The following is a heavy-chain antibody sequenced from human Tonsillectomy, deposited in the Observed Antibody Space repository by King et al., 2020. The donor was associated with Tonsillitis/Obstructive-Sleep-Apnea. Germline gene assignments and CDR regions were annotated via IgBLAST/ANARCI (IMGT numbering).Heavy chain of an antibody. CDR3: ARDRVDRSGYPYYMDV. D-gene: IGHD6-19*01. CDR2: IKQDGSEK. J-gene: IGHJ6*03. CDR1: GFTFSNFW. Sequence: VQLVESGGGLVQPGGSLRLSCVASGFTFSNFWMTWVRQVPGKGLEWWANIKQDGSEKYYVDSVKGRFTISRDNAKNSLYLQMNSLRVEDMAVYFCARDRVDRSGYPYYMDVWGKGTTVTVSS. V-gene: IGHV3-7*04.